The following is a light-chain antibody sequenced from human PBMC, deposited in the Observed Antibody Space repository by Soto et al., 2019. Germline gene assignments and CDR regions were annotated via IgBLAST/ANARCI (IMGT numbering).Light chain of an antibody. Sequence: FMLTQPHSVSETLGKTVTISCTRSSGSVASNYVQWYQLRPCSSPTTVIFADNQRPSGVPDRFSGYIDSSSNSASLTISGLETEYEDGYYFQSYDTFSVVFGGGIKVTVL. CDR3: QSYDTFSVV. V-gene: IGLV6-57*01. CDR2: ADN. J-gene: IGLJ2*01. CDR1: SGSVASNY.